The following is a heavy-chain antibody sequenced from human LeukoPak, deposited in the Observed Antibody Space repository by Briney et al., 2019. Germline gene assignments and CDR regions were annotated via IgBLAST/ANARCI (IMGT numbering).Heavy chain of an antibody. CDR2: IYYSGST. Sequence: PSETLSLTCTVSGASISSYYWSWIRQPPGKGLEWIGNIYYSGSTNYNPSLKSRVTMSIDTSKNQFSLNLTPVIAADTAVYYCAKDTTAASWGPGTLVTVSS. J-gene: IGHJ4*02. CDR3: AKDTTAAS. D-gene: IGHD1-1*01. V-gene: IGHV4-59*01. CDR1: GASISSYY.